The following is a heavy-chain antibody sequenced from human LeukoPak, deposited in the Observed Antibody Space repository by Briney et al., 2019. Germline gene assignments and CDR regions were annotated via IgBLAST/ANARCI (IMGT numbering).Heavy chain of an antibody. CDR3: AKDPWRPIAVAGTLPDY. J-gene: IGHJ4*02. D-gene: IGHD6-19*01. CDR1: GFTFSSYW. Sequence: GGSLRLSCAASGFTFSSYWMSWVRQAPGKGLEWVANIKQDGSEKYYVDSVKGRFTISRDNTKNSLYLQMNSLRAEDTAVYYCAKDPWRPIAVAGTLPDYWDQGTLVTVSS. V-gene: IGHV3-7*01. CDR2: IKQDGSEK.